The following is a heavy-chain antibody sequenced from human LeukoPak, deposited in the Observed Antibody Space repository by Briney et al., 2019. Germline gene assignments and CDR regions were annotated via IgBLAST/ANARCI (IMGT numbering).Heavy chain of an antibody. Sequence: PGGSLRLSCAASGFTFSDYYMSWIRQAPGKGLEWVSHICSISNFRSYADSVKGRFTISRDNAKNSLYLQVNSLRAEDTPVYYCARPTIAAAGNFEYWGQGALVNDSS. CDR1: GFTFSDYY. CDR3: ARPTIAAAGNFEY. CDR2: ICSISNFR. D-gene: IGHD6-13*01. J-gene: IGHJ4*02. V-gene: IGHV3-11*03.